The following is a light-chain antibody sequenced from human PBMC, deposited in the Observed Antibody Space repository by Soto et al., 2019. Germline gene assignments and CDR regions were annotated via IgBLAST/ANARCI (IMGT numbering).Light chain of an antibody. CDR3: QQYNNWPRT. J-gene: IGKJ1*01. CDR1: QSVSSSY. Sequence: EIVFTQSPGTLSLSPGERATLSCSASQSVSSSYLAWYQQKPGQAPRLLIYAASRRATGIPDRFSGSGSGTEFTLTISSLQSEDFAVYYCQQYNNWPRTFGQGTKVDI. CDR2: AAS. V-gene: IGKV3-20*01.